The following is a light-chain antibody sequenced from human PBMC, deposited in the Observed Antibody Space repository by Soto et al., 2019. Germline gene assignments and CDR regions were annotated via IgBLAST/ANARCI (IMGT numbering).Light chain of an antibody. Sequence: DIQVTQSPSTLSASVGDRVTITCGASQSIGTWLAWYQQKPGKAPELLIYAASYLGNGVPSRFSGSGSGTYFTLTISSLQPEDLATYYCQQSYTTPLTFGGGTKVDIK. CDR1: QSIGTW. CDR2: AAS. J-gene: IGKJ4*01. V-gene: IGKV1-39*01. CDR3: QQSYTTPLT.